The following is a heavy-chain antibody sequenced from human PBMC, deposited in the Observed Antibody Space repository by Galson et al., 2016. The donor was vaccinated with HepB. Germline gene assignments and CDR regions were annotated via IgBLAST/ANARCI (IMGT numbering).Heavy chain of an antibody. J-gene: IGHJ4*02. D-gene: IGHD3-9*01. CDR1: GDSIIGYY. V-gene: IGHV4-59*08. CDR2: IYDSGST. CDR3: TRHSSLGAFRYFGIFGS. Sequence: ETLSLTCSVSGDSIIGYYWSWIRQSPGKGLEWIGYIYDSGSTNYNPSLKSRVTISVDTSKHQFSLRLTSVTAADTAVYYCTRHSSLGAFRYFGIFGSWGQGMLVTVSS.